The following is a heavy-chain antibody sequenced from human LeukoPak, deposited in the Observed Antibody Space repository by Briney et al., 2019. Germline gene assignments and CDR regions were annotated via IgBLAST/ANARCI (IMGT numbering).Heavy chain of an antibody. Sequence: ASEKVSCKASGYTFTSYGISWVRQAPGQGLEWMGWISAYNGNTNYAQKLQGRVTMTTDTSTSTAYTELRSLRSDDTAVYYCARDTGYCSGGSCYPPLDYWGQGTLVTVSS. D-gene: IGHD2-15*01. J-gene: IGHJ4*02. CDR1: GYTFTSYG. V-gene: IGHV1-18*01. CDR3: ARDTGYCSGGSCYPPLDY. CDR2: ISAYNGNT.